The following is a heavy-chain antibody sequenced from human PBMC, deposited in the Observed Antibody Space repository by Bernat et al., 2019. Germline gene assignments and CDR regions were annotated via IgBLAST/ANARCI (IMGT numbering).Heavy chain of an antibody. D-gene: IGHD6-13*01. V-gene: IGHV4-4*02. CDR3: ARDRSRYSSSGPFDP. CDR1: GGSISSSNW. Sequence: QVQLQESGPGLVKPSGTLSLTCAVSGGSISSSNWWSWVRHPPGKGVEWIGEIYHSGSTNYNPSLKSRVTISVDKSKNQFSLKLSSVTAADTAVYYCARDRSRYSSSGPFDPWGQGTLVTVSS. CDR2: IYHSGST. J-gene: IGHJ5*02.